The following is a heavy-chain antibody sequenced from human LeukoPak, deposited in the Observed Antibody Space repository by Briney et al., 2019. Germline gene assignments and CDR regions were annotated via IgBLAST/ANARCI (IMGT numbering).Heavy chain of an antibody. CDR2: ICAYNDNT. CDR1: GYTSTSDS. V-gene: IGHV1-18*01. J-gene: IGHJ3*02. Sequence: ASVRVSCKASGYTSTSDSISSGPQTPEQRLWRMVWICAYNDNTNYAQKLQGRVTMTTDTSTSTAYMELRSLRSDDTAVYYCARPDYGGNRGAFDIWGQGTMVTVSS. D-gene: IGHD4-23*01. CDR3: ARPDYGGNRGAFDI.